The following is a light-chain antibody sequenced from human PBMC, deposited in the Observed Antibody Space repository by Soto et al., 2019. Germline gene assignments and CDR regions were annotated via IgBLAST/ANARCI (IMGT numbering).Light chain of an antibody. Sequence: EIVMTQSPATLSVSPGERATLSSRPSQMFTGNLAWYQQKPDQAPRLLIYGASTRATAIPGRFSGSGSGTEFTLTISSLQSEDFAIYYCQQYNNWPRTFGQGTKVEIK. CDR3: QQYNNWPRT. V-gene: IGKV3-15*01. CDR1: QMFTGN. CDR2: GAS. J-gene: IGKJ1*01.